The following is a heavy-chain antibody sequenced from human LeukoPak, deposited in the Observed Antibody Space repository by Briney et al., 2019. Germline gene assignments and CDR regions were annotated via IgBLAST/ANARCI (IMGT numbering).Heavy chain of an antibody. Sequence: ASVKVSCKVSGYTLTELSMHWVRQAPGKGLEWMGGFDPEDGETIYAQKFQGRVTMTEDTSTDTAYMELSSLRSEDTAVYYCATAGYCSSTSCPRRCYYYYMDVWGKGTTVTVSS. V-gene: IGHV1-24*01. D-gene: IGHD2-2*01. J-gene: IGHJ6*03. CDR2: FDPEDGET. CDR3: ATAGYCSSTSCPRRCYYYYMDV. CDR1: GYTLTELS.